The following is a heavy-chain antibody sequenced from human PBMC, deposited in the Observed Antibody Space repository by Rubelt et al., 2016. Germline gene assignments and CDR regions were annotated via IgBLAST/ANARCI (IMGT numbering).Heavy chain of an antibody. J-gene: IGHJ5*02. D-gene: IGHD6-19*01. V-gene: IGHV3-21*01. CDR1: EFSFSSYS. CDR3: ASRSSGANSAFDR. Sequence: EVQLVESGGTLVKPGGSLRLSCAASEFSFSSYSMNWVRQAPVKGLEWVSSIGSSSSYIYYSDSVKGRFTISRYNAKNSLYLQMNSLRVEDTAVYHCASRSSGANSAFDRWGQGTQVTVSS. CDR2: IGSSSSYI.